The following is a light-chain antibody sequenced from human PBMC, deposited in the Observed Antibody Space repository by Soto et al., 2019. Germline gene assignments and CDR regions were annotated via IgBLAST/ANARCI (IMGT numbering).Light chain of an antibody. CDR2: AAS. V-gene: IGKV1-39*01. CDR3: QQSYNAPFN. Sequence: IQMTQSPSSLSASVGDTVTITCRASQTIDRYLNWFQQKSGQAPKLLMNAASTLRSGVPSRFSASGSGTDFTLTISSLHTEDYATYYCQQSYNAPFNFGPGTKVDI. J-gene: IGKJ3*01. CDR1: QTIDRY.